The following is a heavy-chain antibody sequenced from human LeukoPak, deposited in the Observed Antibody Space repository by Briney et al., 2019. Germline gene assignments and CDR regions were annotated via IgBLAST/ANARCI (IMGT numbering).Heavy chain of an antibody. V-gene: IGHV3-23*01. CDR1: GFTFKNYA. CDR2: TSGSGDIR. Sequence: PGGSLRLSCAASGFTFKNYAMTWVRQAPGKGVEWVSRTSGSGDIRLYADSVKGRFTISRTNSENRLYLQMNSLRADDSGVYYCANYRSGGGGYYSGLEHWGQGTQVTVSS. CDR3: ANYRSGGGGYYSGLEH. J-gene: IGHJ1*01. D-gene: IGHD2-15*01.